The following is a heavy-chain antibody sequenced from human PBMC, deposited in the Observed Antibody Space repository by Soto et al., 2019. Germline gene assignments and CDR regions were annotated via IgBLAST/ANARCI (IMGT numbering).Heavy chain of an antibody. Sequence: PGGSLRLSCAASGFTFSSYWMSWVRQAPGKGLEWVANIKQDGSEKYYVDSVKGRFTISRDNAKNSLYLQMNSLRAEDTAVYYCAREGYSSSWWGYYFDYWGQGTLVTVSS. CDR1: GFTFSSYW. D-gene: IGHD6-13*01. V-gene: IGHV3-7*01. J-gene: IGHJ4*02. CDR2: IKQDGSEK. CDR3: AREGYSSSWWGYYFDY.